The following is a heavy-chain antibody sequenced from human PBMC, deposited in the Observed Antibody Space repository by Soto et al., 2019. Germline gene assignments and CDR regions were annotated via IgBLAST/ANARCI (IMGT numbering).Heavy chain of an antibody. CDR2: ISTKAYGGTT. CDR1: GFIFGDSA. V-gene: IGHV3-49*04. D-gene: IGHD4-17*01. Sequence: GESLKISCTTSGFIFGDSAMSWVRQAPGKRLEWVGFISTKAYGGTTEYAASVKGRFTMSRDDSKSIAYLQMNSLKTEDTAVYYCTRDDDYGGSGGAFDIWGQGTMVTVSS. J-gene: IGHJ3*02. CDR3: TRDDDYGGSGGAFDI.